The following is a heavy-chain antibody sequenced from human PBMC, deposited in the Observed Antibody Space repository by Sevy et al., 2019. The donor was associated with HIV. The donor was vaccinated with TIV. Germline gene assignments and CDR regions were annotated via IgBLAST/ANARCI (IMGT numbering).Heavy chain of an antibody. CDR2: INHSGST. Sequence: SETLSLTCAVYGGSFSGYYWSWIRQPPGKGLEWIGEINHSGSTNYNPSLKSRVTISVDTSKNQFSLKLSSVTAADTAVYYCARGDCRSGYRYGMDVWGQGTTVTVSS. V-gene: IGHV4-34*01. J-gene: IGHJ6*02. D-gene: IGHD3-3*01. CDR3: ARGDCRSGYRYGMDV. CDR1: GGSFSGYY.